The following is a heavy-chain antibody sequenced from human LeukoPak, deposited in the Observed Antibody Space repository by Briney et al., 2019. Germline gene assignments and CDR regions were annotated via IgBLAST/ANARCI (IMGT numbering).Heavy chain of an antibody. V-gene: IGHV4-61*02. CDR3: ARDATVTAEYFDY. D-gene: IGHD2-21*02. Sequence: SQTLSLTCTVSGGSISSGGYYWSWIRQPAGKGLEWIGRIYTSGSTNYNPSLKSRVTISVDTSKNQFSLKLSSVTAADTAVYYCARDATVTAEYFDYWGQGTLVTVSS. CDR1: GGSISSGGYY. J-gene: IGHJ4*02. CDR2: IYTSGST.